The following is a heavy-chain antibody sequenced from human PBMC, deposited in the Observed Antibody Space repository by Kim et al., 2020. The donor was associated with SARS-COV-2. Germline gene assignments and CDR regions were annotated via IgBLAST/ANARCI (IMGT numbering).Heavy chain of an antibody. CDR3: ARVLTEAGVLEWPPTMFDP. CDR1: GGTFSSYA. D-gene: IGHD3-3*01. J-gene: IGHJ5*02. CDR2: IIPIFGTA. Sequence: SVKVSCKASGGTFSSYAISWVRQAPGQGLEWMGGIIPIFGTANYAQKFQGRVTITADESTSTAYMELSSLRSEDTAVYYCARVLTEAGVLEWPPTMFDPWGQGTLVTVSS. V-gene: IGHV1-69*13.